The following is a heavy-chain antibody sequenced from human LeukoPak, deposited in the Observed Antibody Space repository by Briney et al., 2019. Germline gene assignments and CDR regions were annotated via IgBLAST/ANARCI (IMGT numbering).Heavy chain of an antibody. Sequence: PSETLSLTCTVSGGSISSGGYYWPWIRQHPGKGLEWIGYIYYTGSTYYNPSLKSRVTISLDTSKTQFSLKLSSVTAADTAVYYCTRENDRNWFDPWGQGTLVTVSS. CDR3: TRENDRNWFDP. CDR2: IYYTGST. D-gene: IGHD1-1*01. CDR1: GGSISSGGYY. J-gene: IGHJ5*02. V-gene: IGHV4-31*03.